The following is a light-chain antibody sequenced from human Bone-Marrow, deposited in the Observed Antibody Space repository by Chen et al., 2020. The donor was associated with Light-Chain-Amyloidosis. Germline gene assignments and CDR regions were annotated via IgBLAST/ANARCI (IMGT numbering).Light chain of an antibody. J-gene: IGKJ4*01. CDR2: DAS. CDR3: QQRSNLPT. Sequence: EIVLTQSQATLSLSPGERVTLSCRASQSVSSYLAWYQQKPGQAPRLLIYDASNRATGIPARFSGSGSGTDFTLTISSLEPEDFAVYYCQQRSNLPTFGGGTKVEIK. CDR1: QSVSSY. V-gene: IGKV3-11*01.